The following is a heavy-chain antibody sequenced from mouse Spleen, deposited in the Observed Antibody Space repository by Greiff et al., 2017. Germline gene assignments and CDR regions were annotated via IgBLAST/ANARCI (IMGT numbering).Heavy chain of an antibody. CDR3: ARRAFYYAVCY. D-gene: IGHD2-1*01. Sequence: VQLQQPGAELVKPGASVKLSCEASGYTFTSYGMHWVKQRPGQGLEWIGEIDHADSYTNYNQKFKGKATLTVDKSSSTPYMQNRSLASEDSAVYFLARRAFYYAVCYWGQGTSGPVSS. V-gene: IGHV1-69*02. CDR1: GYTFTSYG. J-gene: IGHJ4*01. CDR2: IDHADSYT.